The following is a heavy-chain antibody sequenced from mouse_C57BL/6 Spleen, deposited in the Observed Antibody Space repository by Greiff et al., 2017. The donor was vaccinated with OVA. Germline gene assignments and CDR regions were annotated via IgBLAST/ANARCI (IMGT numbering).Heavy chain of an antibody. V-gene: IGHV1-63*01. CDR2: IYPGGGYT. CDR3: ARTPRGYAMDY. J-gene: IGHJ4*01. CDR1: GYTFTNYW. Sequence: VKLQESGAELVRPGTSVKMSCKASGYTFTNYWIGWAKQRPGHGLEWIGDIYPGGGYTNYNEKFKGKATLTADKSSSTAYMQFSSLTSEDSAIYYCARTPRGYAMDYWGQGTSVTVSS.